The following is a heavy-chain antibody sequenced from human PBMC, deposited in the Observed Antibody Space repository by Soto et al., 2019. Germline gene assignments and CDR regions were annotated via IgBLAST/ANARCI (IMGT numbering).Heavy chain of an antibody. CDR3: ARGWQRVTGTYDY. CDR2: IFDSGTT. Sequence: QVQLQESGPGLVKPSQTLSLTCAVSGASLSSVGYYWHWIRQHPGKGLEWLGDIFDSGTTYYRPSLKSRLAISADTSNNQFSLRLTSVTAADTAVYYCARGWQRVTGTYDYWGQGTLVTVSS. V-gene: IGHV4-31*11. CDR1: GASLSSVGYY. J-gene: IGHJ4*02. D-gene: IGHD1-20*01.